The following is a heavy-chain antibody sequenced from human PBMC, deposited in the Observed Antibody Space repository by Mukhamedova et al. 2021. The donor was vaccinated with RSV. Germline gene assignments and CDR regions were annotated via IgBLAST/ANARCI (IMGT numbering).Heavy chain of an antibody. CDR2: GGSNK. CDR3: AKAAIDYYYYYGMDV. D-gene: IGHD2-21*02. V-gene: IGHV3-30*01. Sequence: GGSNKYYADSVKGRFTISRDNSKSTLYLQMNSLRAEDTAVYYCAKAAIDYYYYYGMDVWGQGTTVTVSS. J-gene: IGHJ6*02.